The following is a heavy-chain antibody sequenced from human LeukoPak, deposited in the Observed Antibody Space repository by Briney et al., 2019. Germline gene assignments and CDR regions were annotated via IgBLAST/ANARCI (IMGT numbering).Heavy chain of an antibody. D-gene: IGHD6-19*01. CDR1: GFTFTDYL. CDR2: ISGSGGRT. J-gene: IGHJ6*03. Sequence: GGSLRLSCAPSGFTFTDYLMTWVRQAPGKGLEWVLGISGSGGRTYYADSVKGRFTISRDNSKNPLYLQMNSLRADDTAVYYCAKDAVTALAGYYYYMDVWGKGTMVTVSS. CDR3: AKDAVTALAGYYYYMDV. V-gene: IGHV3-23*01.